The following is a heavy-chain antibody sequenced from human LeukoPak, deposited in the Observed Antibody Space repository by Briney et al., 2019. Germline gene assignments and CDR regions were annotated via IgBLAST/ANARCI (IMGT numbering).Heavy chain of an antibody. D-gene: IGHD3-10*01. CDR1: GFTFSSYG. J-gene: IGHJ4*02. V-gene: IGHV3-33*01. Sequence: SGRSLRLSCAASGFTFSSYGMHWVRQAPGKGLEGVAVIWYDGSNKYYADSVKGRFTISRDNAKNSLYLQMNSLRAEDTAVYYCALNPDYYSSGSFDYWGQGTLVTVSS. CDR3: ALNPDYYSSGSFDY. CDR2: IWYDGSNK.